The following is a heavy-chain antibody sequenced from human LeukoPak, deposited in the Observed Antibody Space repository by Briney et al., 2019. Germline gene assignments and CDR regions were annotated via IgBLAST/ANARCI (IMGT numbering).Heavy chain of an antibody. V-gene: IGHV3-74*01. J-gene: IGHJ6*03. D-gene: IGHD3-10*01. CDR3: ARRGYGSGSYYKVSYYYYMDV. Sequence: GGSLRLSCAASGFTFSSYEMNWVRQAPGKGLVWVSRINSDGSSTSYADSVKGRFTISRDNAKNTLYLQMNSLRAEDTAVYHCARRGYGSGSYYKVSYYYYMDVWGKGTTVTVSS. CDR1: GFTFSSYE. CDR2: INSDGSST.